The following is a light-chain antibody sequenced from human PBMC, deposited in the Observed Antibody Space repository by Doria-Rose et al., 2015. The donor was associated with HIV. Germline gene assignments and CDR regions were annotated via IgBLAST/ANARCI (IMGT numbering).Light chain of an antibody. V-gene: IGKV3-11*01. Sequence: VLTQSPATLSLSPGEGATLSCRASQSVSSNLAWYQQKPGQAPRLLIYGASNRATGIPARFSGSGSGTDFTLTISSLEPEDFAVYFCQQRSNWPPIFTFGPGTKVDI. CDR1: QSVSSN. CDR3: QQRSNWPPIFT. J-gene: IGKJ3*01. CDR2: GAS.